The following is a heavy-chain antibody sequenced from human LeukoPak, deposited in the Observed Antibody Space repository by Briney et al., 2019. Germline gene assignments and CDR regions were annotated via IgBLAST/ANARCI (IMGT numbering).Heavy chain of an antibody. J-gene: IGHJ4*02. CDR1: GFIFEDHT. V-gene: IGHV3-9*01. CDR2: ITWNSRKI. Sequence: PGRSLRLSCVGSGFIFEDHTMHCVRQRPGEGLEWVSGITWNSRKIAYADSVKGRFTISRDNAKNSLYLHMDSLTKEDTAFYYCARGPGFPRDYWGQGTLVIVSS. CDR3: ARGPGFPRDY.